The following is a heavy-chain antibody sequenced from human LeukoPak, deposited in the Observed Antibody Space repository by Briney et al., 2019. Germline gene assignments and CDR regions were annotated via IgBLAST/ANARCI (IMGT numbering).Heavy chain of an antibody. J-gene: IGHJ6*03. CDR3: ARAGRFLEWLSSSYYYYYMDV. Sequence: PGGSLRLSCAASGFTFSSYEMNWVRQAPGKGLEWVSYISSSGSTIYYADSVKGRFTISRDNAKNSLYLQMNSLRAEDTAVYYCARAGRFLEWLSSSYYYYYMDVWGKGTTVTVPS. CDR1: GFTFSSYE. CDR2: ISSSGSTI. V-gene: IGHV3-48*03. D-gene: IGHD3-3*01.